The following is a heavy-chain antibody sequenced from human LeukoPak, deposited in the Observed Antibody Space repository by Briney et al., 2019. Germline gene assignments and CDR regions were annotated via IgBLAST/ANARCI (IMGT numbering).Heavy chain of an antibody. Sequence: GESLKISCKGSGYSFTSYWISWVRQMPGKGLEWMGRIDPSDSYTNYSPSFQGHVTISADKSISTAYLQWSSLKASDTAMYYCARHSRCSSTSCPIDYWGQGTLVTVSS. CDR3: ARHSRCSSTSCPIDY. D-gene: IGHD2-2*01. CDR2: IDPSDSYT. V-gene: IGHV5-10-1*01. J-gene: IGHJ4*02. CDR1: GYSFTSYW.